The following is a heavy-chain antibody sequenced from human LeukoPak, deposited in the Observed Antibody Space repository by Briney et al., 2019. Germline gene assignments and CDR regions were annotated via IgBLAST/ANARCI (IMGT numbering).Heavy chain of an antibody. V-gene: IGHV1-2*02. D-gene: IGHD3-9*01. CDR2: INPNSGGT. J-gene: IGHJ4*02. Sequence: GASVKVSCKASGYTFTSYDINWVRQATGQGLEWMGWINPNSGGTNYAQKFQGRVTMTRDTSISTAYMDLSRLRSDDTAVYYCTRIPDILTDFDYWGQGTLVTVSS. CDR1: GYTFTSYD. CDR3: TRIPDILTDFDY.